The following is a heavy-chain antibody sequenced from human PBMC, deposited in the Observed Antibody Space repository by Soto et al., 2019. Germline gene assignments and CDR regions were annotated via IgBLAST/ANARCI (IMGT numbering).Heavy chain of an antibody. CDR3: ARDSAERYYDFWSGYKGFDY. CDR2: IWYDGSNK. Sequence: QEQLVESGGGVVQPGRSLRLSCAASGFTFSSYGMHWVRQAPGKGLEWVAVIWYDGSNKYYADSVKGRFTISRDNSKNTLYLQMNSLRAEDTAVYYCARDSAERYYDFWSGYKGFDYWGQGTLVTVSS. V-gene: IGHV3-33*01. J-gene: IGHJ4*02. CDR1: GFTFSSYG. D-gene: IGHD3-3*01.